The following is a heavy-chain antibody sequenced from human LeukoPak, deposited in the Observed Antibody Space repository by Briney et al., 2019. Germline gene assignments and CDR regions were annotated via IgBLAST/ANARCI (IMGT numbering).Heavy chain of an antibody. V-gene: IGHV3-7*03. D-gene: IGHD3-10*01. CDR1: GFTFSIYW. J-gene: IGHJ4*02. Sequence: GGSLRLSCAASGFTFSIYWMNWVRQAPGKGLEWVANIKQDGSEKYYVDSVKGRFTISRDNAKNSLYLQMNSLRAEATALYYCAKDMNGLGSHGEGFDYWGQGTLVTVSS. CDR3: AKDMNGLGSHGEGFDY. CDR2: IKQDGSEK.